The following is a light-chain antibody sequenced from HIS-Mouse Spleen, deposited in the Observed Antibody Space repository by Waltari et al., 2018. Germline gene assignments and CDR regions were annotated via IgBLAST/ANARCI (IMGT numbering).Light chain of an antibody. CDR3: CSYAGSSTFVV. J-gene: IGLJ2*01. V-gene: IGLV2-23*03. Sequence: QSALTQPASVSGSPGQSITISCTGTSSDVGRYNLVPWYQQQPGKAPKLMIYEGSKRPSGVSNRFSGSKSGNTASLTISGLQAEDEADYYCCSYAGSSTFVVFGGGTKLTVL. CDR2: EGS. CDR1: SSDVGRYNL.